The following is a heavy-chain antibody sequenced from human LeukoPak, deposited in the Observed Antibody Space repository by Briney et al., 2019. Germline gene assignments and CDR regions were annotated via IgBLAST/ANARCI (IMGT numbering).Heavy chain of an antibody. CDR1: GFTFSSYW. D-gene: IGHD2-8*01. CDR2: IKQDGSEK. V-gene: IGHV3-7*03. J-gene: IGHJ4*02. CDR3: TKDMLLPWN. Sequence: GGSLRLSCAASGFTFSSYWMSWFRQAPGKGLEWVANIKQDGSEKYYVDSVKGRFTISRDNAKNSLYLQMNSLRAEDTAVYYCTKDMLLPWNWGQGTLVTVSS.